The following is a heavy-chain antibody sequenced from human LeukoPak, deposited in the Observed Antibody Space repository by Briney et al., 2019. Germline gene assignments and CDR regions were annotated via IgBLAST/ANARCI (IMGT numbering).Heavy chain of an antibody. CDR2: IGATDNSK. J-gene: IGHJ4*02. D-gene: IGHD5-24*01. Sequence: GGSLRLSCVSSGFNFGAYPMGWVRQAPGKGLEWVSTIGATDNSKYYRDSVKGRFTISRDNFKNTLFLQMNNLRDEDTAVYYCAKETIGNFDYWGQGSLVTVSS. CDR3: AKETIGNFDY. CDR1: GFNFGAYP. V-gene: IGHV3-23*02.